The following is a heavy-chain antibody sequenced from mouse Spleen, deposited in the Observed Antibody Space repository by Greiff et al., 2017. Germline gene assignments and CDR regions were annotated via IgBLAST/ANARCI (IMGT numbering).Heavy chain of an antibody. CDR2: IDPSDSYT. CDR1: GYTFTSYW. D-gene: IGHD2-14*01. J-gene: IGHJ3*01. Sequence: QVQLQQSGAELMKPGASVKLSCKASGYTFTSYWMHWVKQRPGQGLEWIGEIDPSDSYTNYNQKFKGKATLTVDKSSSTAYMQLSSLTSEDSAVYYCARRGVRRTEAWFAYWGQGTLVTVSA. CDR3: ARRGVRRTEAWFAY. V-gene: IGHV1-69*02.